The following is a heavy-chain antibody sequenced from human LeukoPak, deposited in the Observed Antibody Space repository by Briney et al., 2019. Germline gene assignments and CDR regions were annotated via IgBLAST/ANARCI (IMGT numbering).Heavy chain of an antibody. CDR2: INPNSGGP. D-gene: IGHD3-22*01. CDR3: ARYYYDSSAYSRGAFDI. V-gene: IGHV1-2*02. CDR1: GYTFTGYY. Sequence: ASVKVSCKASGYTFTGYYMHWVRQAPGQGLGWMGWINPNSGGPNAQKFQGRVTMTRDTSISTAYMELSRLRSDDTAVYYCARYYYDSSAYSRGAFDIWGQGTMVTVSS. J-gene: IGHJ3*02.